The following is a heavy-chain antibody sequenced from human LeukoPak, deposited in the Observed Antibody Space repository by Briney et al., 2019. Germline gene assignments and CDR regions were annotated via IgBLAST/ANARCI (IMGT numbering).Heavy chain of an antibody. CDR2: IYVSGST. CDR3: ARGDYYDSSGYTLTFDI. CDR1: GGSTSSYY. D-gene: IGHD3-22*01. Sequence: SETLSLTCTVSGGSTSSYYWSWIRQSAGKGLEWIGRIYVSGSTTYNPSLNSRVTMSLDTSKNQFSLKLSSVTAADTAVYYCARGDYYDSSGYTLTFDIWGQGTMVTVSS. J-gene: IGHJ3*02. V-gene: IGHV4-4*07.